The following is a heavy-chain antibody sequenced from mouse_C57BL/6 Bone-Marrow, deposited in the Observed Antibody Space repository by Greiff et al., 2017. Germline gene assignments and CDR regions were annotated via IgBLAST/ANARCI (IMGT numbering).Heavy chain of an antibody. CDR3: ASDYYGSSSYFDY. CDR1: GFTFSDYG. Sequence: EVMLVESGGGLVKPGGSLKLSCAASGFTFSDYGMHWVRQAPEKGLEWVAYISSGSSTLYYAATVKGRYTISRDNAKNTLFLQLTSLRSEDTAMYYCASDYYGSSSYFDYWGQGTTLTVSS. D-gene: IGHD1-1*01. CDR2: ISSGSSTL. V-gene: IGHV5-17*01. J-gene: IGHJ2*01.